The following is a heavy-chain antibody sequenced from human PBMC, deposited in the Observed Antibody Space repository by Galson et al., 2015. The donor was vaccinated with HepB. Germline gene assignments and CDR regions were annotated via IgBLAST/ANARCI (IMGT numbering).Heavy chain of an antibody. Sequence: SLRLSCAASGFTFGDYAMSWVRQAPGKGLEWVGFIRSKAYGGTTEYAASVKGRFTISRDDSKSIAYLQMNSLKTADTAVYYCTRGLMLGYYFDYWGQGTLVTVSS. CDR3: TRGLMLGYYFDY. J-gene: IGHJ4*02. CDR1: GFTFGDYA. D-gene: IGHD2-8*01. CDR2: IRSKAYGGTT. V-gene: IGHV3-49*04.